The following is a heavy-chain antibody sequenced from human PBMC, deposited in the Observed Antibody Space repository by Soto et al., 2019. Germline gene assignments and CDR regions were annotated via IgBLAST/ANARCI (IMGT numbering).Heavy chain of an antibody. CDR3: TRRDSRGIGDV. J-gene: IGHJ6*04. Sequence: EVQLVESGGGLVQPGGSLKLSCAASGFTFSGSAMHWVRQASGKGLEWVGRIRSKANSYATAYAASVKGRFTISRDDSKNTAYLQMNSLKTEDTAVYYCTRRDSRGIGDVWGKGTTVTVSS. D-gene: IGHD3-22*01. CDR2: IRSKANSYAT. CDR1: GFTFSGSA. V-gene: IGHV3-73*01.